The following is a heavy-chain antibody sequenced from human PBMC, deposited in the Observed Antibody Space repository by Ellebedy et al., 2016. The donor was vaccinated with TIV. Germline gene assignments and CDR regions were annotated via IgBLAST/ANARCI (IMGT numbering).Heavy chain of an antibody. J-gene: IGHJ4*02. V-gene: IGHV5-10-1*01. D-gene: IGHD4-17*01. CDR2: IHPSDSDT. CDR1: GYNFSNNW. Sequence: GESLKISCKISGYNFSNNWISWVRQKPGKGLEWMGRIHPSDSDTDYRPSFRGHVTMSVDKSISFAFLQWSSLQASDTAMYDCARRGDSDFDSWGQGTVVTVSP. CDR3: ARRGDSDFDS.